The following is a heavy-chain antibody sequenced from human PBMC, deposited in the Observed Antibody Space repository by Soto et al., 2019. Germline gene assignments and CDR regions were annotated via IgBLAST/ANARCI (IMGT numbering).Heavy chain of an antibody. V-gene: IGHV3-30*04. CDR2: ISYDGRDG. D-gene: IGHD5-12*01. Sequence: QVQLVESGGGVVQPGRSLRLSCTASGFTFSSYAIHWVRQAPGRGLEWVAVISYDGRDGYYADSVKGRFTISRDNSKNTLYLQMNSLRAEDTGMFYCARDSRTDGYKYDYFDYWGQGTLVTVSS. CDR1: GFTFSSYA. J-gene: IGHJ4*02. CDR3: ARDSRTDGYKYDYFDY.